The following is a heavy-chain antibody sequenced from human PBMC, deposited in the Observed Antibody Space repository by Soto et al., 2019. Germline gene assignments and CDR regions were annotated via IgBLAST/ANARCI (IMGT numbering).Heavy chain of an antibody. CDR2: IIPMFDTP. CDR1: GGTFNTYA. J-gene: IGHJ4*02. V-gene: IGHV1-69*01. Sequence: QVQLVQSETEVKKPGSAVKVSCKASGGTFNTYAMNWGRQAPGQGLEWMGGIIPMFDTPRYAQKFQGRVTITVDESTTTAYMELSSLRSDDTAVYYCTRSIGSGGVIGGFDYWGQGTLVTVSS. CDR3: TRSIGSGGVIGGFDY. D-gene: IGHD3-16*02.